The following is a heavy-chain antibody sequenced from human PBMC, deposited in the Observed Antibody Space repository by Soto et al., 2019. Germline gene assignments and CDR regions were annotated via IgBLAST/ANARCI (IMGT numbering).Heavy chain of an antibody. Sequence: ASETLSLTCAVYGGSFSGYYWTWIRQPPGTGLEWIGEINHSGSTNYNPSLKSRVTISVDTSKNQFSLKLSSVTAADTAVYYCARAALPHVDRIFFDYWGQGTLVTVSS. CDR3: ARAALPHVDRIFFDY. J-gene: IGHJ4*02. D-gene: IGHD3-9*01. CDR1: GGSFSGYY. V-gene: IGHV4-34*01. CDR2: INHSGST.